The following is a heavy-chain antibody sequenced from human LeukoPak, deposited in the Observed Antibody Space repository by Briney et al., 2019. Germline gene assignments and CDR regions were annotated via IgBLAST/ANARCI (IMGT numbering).Heavy chain of an antibody. CDR2: FDAENDET. V-gene: IGHV1-24*01. Sequence: GASVKVSCKVSEYTVTELSFHWVRQAPGEGLEWMGGFDAENDETIYAQKFKGRVTVPQDTSTDPAYMELSSLRSEDTAVYYCATEKAWNHGGFDYWGQGTPVIVSS. J-gene: IGHJ4*02. CDR1: EYTVTELS. D-gene: IGHD1-14*01. CDR3: ATEKAWNHGGFDY.